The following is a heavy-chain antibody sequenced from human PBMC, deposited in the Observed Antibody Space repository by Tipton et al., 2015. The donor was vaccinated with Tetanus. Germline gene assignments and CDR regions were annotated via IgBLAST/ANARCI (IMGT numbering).Heavy chain of an antibody. V-gene: IGHV1-18*01. CDR3: AREREEGSGYWQSDDAFDI. CDR1: GYTFTSYG. CDR2: ISAYNGNT. Sequence: QSGPEVKKPGASVKVSCKASGYTFTSYGISWVRQAPGQGLEWMGWISAYNGNTNYAQKLQGRVTMTTDTSTSTAYMELRSLRSDDTAVYYCAREREEGSGYWQSDDAFDIWGQGTMVTVSS. D-gene: IGHD3-22*01. J-gene: IGHJ3*02.